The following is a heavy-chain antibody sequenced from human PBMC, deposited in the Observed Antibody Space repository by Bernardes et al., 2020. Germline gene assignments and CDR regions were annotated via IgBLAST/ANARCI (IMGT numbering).Heavy chain of an antibody. Sequence: AQVKVSCKASGYTFTSYGISWVRQAPGQGLEWMGWISAYNGNTNYAQKLQGRVTMTTDTSTSTAYMELRSLRSDDTAVYYCARTYCSSTSCWFDPWGQGTLVTVSS. V-gene: IGHV1-18*01. D-gene: IGHD2-2*01. CDR3: ARTYCSSTSCWFDP. CDR1: GYTFTSYG. CDR2: ISAYNGNT. J-gene: IGHJ5*02.